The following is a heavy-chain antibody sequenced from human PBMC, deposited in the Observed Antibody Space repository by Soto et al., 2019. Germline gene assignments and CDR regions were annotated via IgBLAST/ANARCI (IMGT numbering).Heavy chain of an antibody. CDR1: GYTFTSYG. Sequence: QVQLVQSGTEVKKPGASVKVSCKASGYTFTSYGISWVRQAPGQGLEWMGWISPYDDNTKYAQNLQGRVTMTTDTSTRRAYMELRSLRSDDTAVYYCARGGYYDRSGSRNYHYYGMDAWGQGTTVTVS. V-gene: IGHV1-18*01. D-gene: IGHD3-22*01. CDR3: ARGGYYDRSGSRNYHYYGMDA. J-gene: IGHJ6*02. CDR2: ISPYDDNT.